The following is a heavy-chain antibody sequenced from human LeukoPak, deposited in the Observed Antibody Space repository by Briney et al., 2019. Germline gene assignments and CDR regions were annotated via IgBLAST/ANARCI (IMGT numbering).Heavy chain of an antibody. J-gene: IGHJ6*02. D-gene: IGHD6-13*01. Sequence: PGGSLRLSCAASGFTVSSNYMSWVRQAPGKGLEWVSVIYSGGSTYYADSVKGRFTISRDNSKNTLYLRMNSLRAEDTAVYYCARDRGSSWPYYYYGMDVWGQGTTVTVSS. CDR3: ARDRGSSWPYYYYGMDV. CDR2: IYSGGST. V-gene: IGHV3-53*01. CDR1: GFTVSSNY.